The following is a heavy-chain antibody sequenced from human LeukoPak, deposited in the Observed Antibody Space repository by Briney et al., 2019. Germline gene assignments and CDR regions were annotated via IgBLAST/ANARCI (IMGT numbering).Heavy chain of an antibody. CDR2: ISGSGGNT. V-gene: IGHV3-23*01. D-gene: IGHD7-27*01. CDR3: AKENWALVY. J-gene: IGHJ4*02. CDR1: RFTFSTYV. Sequence: PGGSLRLSCAPSRFTFSTYVMTWVRQAPGKGLVWVSEISGSGGNTYYADSEKGRFTISRDNSENTVSLQKNSVSAADTAVYYCAKENWALVYWGKETLVTASS.